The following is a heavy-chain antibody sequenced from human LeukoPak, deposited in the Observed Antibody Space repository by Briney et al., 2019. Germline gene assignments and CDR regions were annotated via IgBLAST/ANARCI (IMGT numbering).Heavy chain of an antibody. Sequence: PGGSLRLSCAASGFTFSSFWMTWVRQAPGKGLEWVANIRQDGNEKFYVDSVKGRFTISRDNARNSVYLQMSSLRAEDTAVYYCARVVAREAHFDYWGQGTLVTVSS. D-gene: IGHD3-10*01. CDR3: ARVVAREAHFDY. CDR1: GFTFSSFW. J-gene: IGHJ4*02. V-gene: IGHV3-7*01. CDR2: IRQDGNEK.